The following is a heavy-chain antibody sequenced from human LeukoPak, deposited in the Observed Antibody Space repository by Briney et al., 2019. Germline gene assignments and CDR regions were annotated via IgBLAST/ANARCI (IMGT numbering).Heavy chain of an antibody. CDR2: IRYDGSNK. Sequence: GGSLRLSCAASGFTFSSYGMHWVRQAPGKGLEWVAFIRYDGSNKYYADSVKGRFTISRDNSKNTLYLQMNSLRAEDTAVYYCAKIPFGGVIDQYYFDYWGQGTLVTVSS. D-gene: IGHD3-16*02. CDR1: GFTFSSYG. V-gene: IGHV3-30*02. CDR3: AKIPFGGVIDQYYFDY. J-gene: IGHJ4*02.